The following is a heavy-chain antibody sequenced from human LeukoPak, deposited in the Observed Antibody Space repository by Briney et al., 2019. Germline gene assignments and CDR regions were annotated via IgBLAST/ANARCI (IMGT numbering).Heavy chain of an antibody. CDR3: AKGRYSYGSSPVDY. CDR1: GFTFSSYA. V-gene: IGHV3-23*01. CDR2: ISGSGGTT. D-gene: IGHD5-18*01. J-gene: IGHJ4*02. Sequence: GGSLRLSCAASGFTFSSYAMSWVRQAPGKGLEWVSAISGSGGTTDYADSVKGRFTISRDNSKSTLYLQMNSLRAEDTAVYYCAKGRYSYGSSPVDYWGQGTLVTVSS.